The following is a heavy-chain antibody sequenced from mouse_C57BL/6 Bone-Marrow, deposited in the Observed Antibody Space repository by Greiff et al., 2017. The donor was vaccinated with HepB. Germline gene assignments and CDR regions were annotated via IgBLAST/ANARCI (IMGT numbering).Heavy chain of an antibody. CDR3: TTNYYGSSHPAY. D-gene: IGHD1-1*01. CDR1: GFNIKNTY. J-gene: IGHJ3*01. V-gene: IGHV14-3*01. CDR2: IDPANGNT. Sequence: VQLQQSVAELVRPGASVKLSCTASGFNIKNTYMHWVKQRPEQGLEWIGRIDPANGNTKYAPKFQGKATMTADTSSNTAYLQLSSLTSEDTAVYYCTTNYYGSSHPAYWGQGTLVTVSA.